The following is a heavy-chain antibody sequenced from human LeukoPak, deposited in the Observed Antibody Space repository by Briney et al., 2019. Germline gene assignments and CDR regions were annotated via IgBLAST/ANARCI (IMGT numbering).Heavy chain of an antibody. CDR2: IWYDGSNK. Sequence: GGSLRLSCAASGFTLSSYGMHWVRQAPGKGLEWVAVIWYDGSNKYYADSVKGRFTISRDNSKNTLYLQMNSLRAEDTAVYYCARDTFYYDSWSGYSYCYYYGMDVWGQGTTVTVSS. V-gene: IGHV3-33*01. J-gene: IGHJ6*02. CDR1: GFTLSSYG. CDR3: ARDTFYYDSWSGYSYCYYYGMDV. D-gene: IGHD3-3*01.